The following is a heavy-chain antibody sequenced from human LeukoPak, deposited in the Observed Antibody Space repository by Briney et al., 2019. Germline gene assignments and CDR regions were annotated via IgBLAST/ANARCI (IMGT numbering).Heavy chain of an antibody. Sequence: GGSLRLSCAASGFTVSSNYMSWVRQAPGKGLEWVSVIYSGGSTYYADSVKGRFAISRDNSKNTLYLQMNSLRAEDTAVYYCARAGDSSGWGYFDYWGQGTLVTVSS. V-gene: IGHV3-53*01. CDR2: IYSGGST. CDR1: GFTVSSNY. J-gene: IGHJ4*02. CDR3: ARAGDSSGWGYFDY. D-gene: IGHD6-19*01.